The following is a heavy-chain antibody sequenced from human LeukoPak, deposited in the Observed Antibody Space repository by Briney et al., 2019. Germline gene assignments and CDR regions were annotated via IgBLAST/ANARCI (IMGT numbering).Heavy chain of an antibody. J-gene: IGHJ5*02. CDR3: ARGLNWNYDLGWVAP. D-gene: IGHD1-7*01. V-gene: IGHV1-18*01. CDR2: ISGYNGNT. CDR1: GYSFSSCS. Sequence: ASVKVSCKASGYSFSSCSISWVRQAPGQGLEWMGWISGYNGNTNYAQKFQGRVTLTTDTSTSTAYMDLRSLRSDDTAIYYCARGLNWNYDLGWVAPWGQGTLVAVSS.